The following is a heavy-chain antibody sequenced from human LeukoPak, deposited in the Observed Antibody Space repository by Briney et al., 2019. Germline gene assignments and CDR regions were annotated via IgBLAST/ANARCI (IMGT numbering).Heavy chain of an antibody. Sequence: SETLSLTCTVSGGSISSYYWSWIRQPAGKGLEWIGRIHTSGSTNYNPSLKSRVTMSVDTSKNQFSLKLSSVTAADTAVYYCARGTYYYDSSGYPVWEFDPWGQGTLVTVSS. V-gene: IGHV4-4*07. CDR1: GGSISSYY. D-gene: IGHD3-22*01. CDR3: ARGTYYYDSSGYPVWEFDP. CDR2: IHTSGST. J-gene: IGHJ5*02.